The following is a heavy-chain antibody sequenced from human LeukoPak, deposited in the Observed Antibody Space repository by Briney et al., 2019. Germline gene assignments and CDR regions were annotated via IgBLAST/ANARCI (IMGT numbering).Heavy chain of an antibody. J-gene: IGHJ4*02. CDR3: ASVPKGSNYAYYFDY. V-gene: IGHV4-30-2*01. D-gene: IGHD4-11*01. CDR2: IYHSGST. CDR1: GGSISSGGYS. Sequence: PSQTLSLTCAVSGGSISSGGYSWSWIRQPPGKGLEWIGYIYHSGSTYYNPSLKSRVTISVDRSKNQFSLKLSSVTAADTAVYYCASVPKGSNYAYYFDYWGQGTLVTVSS.